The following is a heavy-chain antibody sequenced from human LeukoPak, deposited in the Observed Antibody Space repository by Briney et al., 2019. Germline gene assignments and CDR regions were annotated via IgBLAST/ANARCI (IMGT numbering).Heavy chain of an antibody. Sequence: SETLSLTCTVSGGSISSGGYYWSWIRQPPGKGLEWIGYIYQSGSTYYNPSLTSRVTISVDRSKNQFSLKLSSVTAADTAVYYCARLVVGATKEGYYFDYWGQGTLVTVSS. D-gene: IGHD1-26*01. CDR1: GGSISSGGYY. J-gene: IGHJ4*02. CDR3: ARLVVGATKEGYYFDY. CDR2: IYQSGST. V-gene: IGHV4-30-2*01.